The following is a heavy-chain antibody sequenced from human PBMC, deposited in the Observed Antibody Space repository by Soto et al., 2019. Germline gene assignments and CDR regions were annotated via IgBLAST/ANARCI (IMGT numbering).Heavy chain of an antibody. D-gene: IGHD3-3*02. Sequence: GESLKISCKGSGYSFTSYWIGWVRQMPGKSLEWMGIIYPGDSDTRYRPSFQGQVTISPDKSISTAYLQWSSLKASDTAMYYCARHSEASIDQWAYYHYYGMDVWCQGTTVTVSS. CDR3: ARHSEASIDQWAYYHYYGMDV. CDR2: IYPGDSDT. V-gene: IGHV5-51*01. J-gene: IGHJ6*02. CDR1: GYSFTSYW.